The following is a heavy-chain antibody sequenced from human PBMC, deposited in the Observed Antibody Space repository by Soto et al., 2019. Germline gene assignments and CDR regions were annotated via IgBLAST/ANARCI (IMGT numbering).Heavy chain of an antibody. V-gene: IGHV1-69*06. D-gene: IGHD3-16*02. Sequence: QIHRVQSGAEVNKPGSSVKISCQASGGTFRNYAISWVRQAPGQGLEWMGGITPIFDTTNYAQKFQGRLTFTRDTSTSTDDMELSGLRSDDTAIYFCARYTNSLKNWFDPWGQGTLVTGSS. CDR2: ITPIFDTT. CDR1: GGTFRNYA. CDR3: ARYTNSLKNWFDP. J-gene: IGHJ5*02.